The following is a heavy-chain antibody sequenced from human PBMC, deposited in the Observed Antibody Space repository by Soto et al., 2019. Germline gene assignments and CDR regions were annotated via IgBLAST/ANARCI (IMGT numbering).Heavy chain of an antibody. J-gene: IGHJ4*02. D-gene: IGHD3-9*01. CDR2: ISGSGSSGT. CDR3: ANTIRGDPYDYFDY. V-gene: IGHV3-23*01. Sequence: GGSLRLSCAASGFTFSNYAMSWVRQAPGKGLEWVSSISGSGSSGTFYAESVKGRFTISRDNSKNTLYLQMNSLRAGDTAVFYCANTIRGDPYDYFDYWGQGTPVTGSS. CDR1: GFTFSNYA.